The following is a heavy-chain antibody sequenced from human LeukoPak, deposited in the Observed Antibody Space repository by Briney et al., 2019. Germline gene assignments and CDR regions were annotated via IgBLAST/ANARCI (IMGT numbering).Heavy chain of an antibody. V-gene: IGHV1-18*01. CDR2: ISAYNGNT. Sequence: ASVTVSCKASGYTFTIYGISWVRQAPGQGVEWMGWISAYNGNTNYAQKLQGRVTMTTDTSTSTAYMELRSLRSDDTAVYYCARRGLRYYYGMDVWGQGTTVTVSS. D-gene: IGHD3-10*01. J-gene: IGHJ6*02. CDR1: GYTFTIYG. CDR3: ARRGLRYYYGMDV.